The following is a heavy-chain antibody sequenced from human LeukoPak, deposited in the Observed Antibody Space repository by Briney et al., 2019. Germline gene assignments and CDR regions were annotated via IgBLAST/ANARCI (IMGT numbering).Heavy chain of an antibody. CDR2: IYTSGST. CDR1: GGSISGCY. J-gene: IGHJ4*02. D-gene: IGHD2-21*01. CDR3: ARHRWGWGHFDY. Sequence: SETLSPTCTVSGGSISGCYWSWIRQPPGKGLEWIGYIYTSGSTNYNPSLKSRVTISVDTSKNQFSLKLSSVTAADTAVYYCARHRWGWGHFDYWGQGTLVTVSS. V-gene: IGHV4-4*09.